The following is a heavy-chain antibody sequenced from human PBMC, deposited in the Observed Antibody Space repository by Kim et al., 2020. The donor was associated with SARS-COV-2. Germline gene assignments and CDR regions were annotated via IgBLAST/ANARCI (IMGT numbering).Heavy chain of an antibody. CDR1: GGSISSYY. D-gene: IGHD6-13*01. V-gene: IGHV4-59*01. Sequence: SETLSLTCTVSGGSISSYYWSWIRQPPGKGLEWIGYIYYSGSTNYNPSLKSRVTISVDTSKNQFSLKLSSVTAADTAVYYCARGFIAAALSYYYYGMDVWGQGTTVTVSS. CDR3: ARGFIAAALSYYYYGMDV. J-gene: IGHJ6*02. CDR2: IYYSGST.